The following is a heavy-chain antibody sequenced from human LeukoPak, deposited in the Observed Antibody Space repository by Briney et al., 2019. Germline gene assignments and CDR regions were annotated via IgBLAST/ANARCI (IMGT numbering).Heavy chain of an antibody. J-gene: IGHJ6*03. V-gene: IGHV4-31*03. Sequence: PSQTLSLTCTVSGASITSGVHYWSWIRQHPGKGPEWIGHIYYSGSTYSNPSLKGRVSMSLDTSKSQLSLELLSVTAADTAVYWGARVLNGVPPYYYYYNNDVWGKGTTVTVSS. D-gene: IGHD2-8*02. CDR2: IYYSGST. CDR1: GASITSGVHY. CDR3: ARVLNGVPPYYYYYNNDV.